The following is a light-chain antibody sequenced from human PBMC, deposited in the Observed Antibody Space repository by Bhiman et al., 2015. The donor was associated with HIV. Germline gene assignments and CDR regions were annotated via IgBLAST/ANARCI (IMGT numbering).Light chain of an antibody. Sequence: QSALTQPASVSGSPGQSITISCVGTSSDIGYYNYVSWYQQHPGKAPKLMIFDVNSRPSGVSHRFSGSKSANTASLTISGLQADDEADYFCASYTPNRLVIFGGGTKVTVL. V-gene: IGLV2-14*03. CDR3: ASYTPNRLVI. J-gene: IGLJ2*01. CDR1: SSDIGYYNY. CDR2: DVN.